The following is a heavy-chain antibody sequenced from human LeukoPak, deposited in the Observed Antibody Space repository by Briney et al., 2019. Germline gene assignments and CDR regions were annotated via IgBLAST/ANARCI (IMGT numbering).Heavy chain of an antibody. CDR2: IYYSGST. J-gene: IGHJ4*02. D-gene: IGHD3-16*01. CDR1: GGSISSGDYY. V-gene: IGHV4-30-4*08. Sequence: PSETLSLTCTVSGGSISSGDYYWSWIRQPPGKGLEWIGYIYYSGSTYYNPSLKSRVTISVDTSKNQFSLKLSSVTAADTAVYYCARAHLLGDSDYWGQGTLVTVSS. CDR3: ARAHLLGDSDY.